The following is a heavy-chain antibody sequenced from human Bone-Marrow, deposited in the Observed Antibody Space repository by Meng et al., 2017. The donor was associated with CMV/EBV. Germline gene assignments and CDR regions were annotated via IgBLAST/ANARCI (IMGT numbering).Heavy chain of an antibody. CDR2: IYHSGST. V-gene: IGHV4-31*03. D-gene: IGHD3-3*01. Sequence: SEPLSLTCTVSGGSISSGDYYWSWIRQHPGKGLEWIGYIYHSGSTYYNPSLKSRLTISVDTSKNQFSLKLASVTAADTAVYYCARAYDFWSGINFWGQGALVTVSS. CDR3: ARAYDFWSGINF. CDR1: GGSISSGDYY. J-gene: IGHJ4*02.